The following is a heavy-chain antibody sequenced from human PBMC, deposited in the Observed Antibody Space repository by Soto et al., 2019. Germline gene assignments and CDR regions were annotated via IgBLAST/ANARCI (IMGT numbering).Heavy chain of an antibody. J-gene: IGHJ4*02. D-gene: IGHD2-15*01. CDR2: ISWNSNII. V-gene: IGHV3-9*01. CDR1: GFTFDDYA. Sequence: EVQLVESGGGLVQPGRSLRLSCAASGFTFDDYAMHWVRRVPGKGLEWVSSISWNSNIIGYADSVKGRFTIYRDKAKTSLYLQMNSLRPEDTALYYCAKGGPDGFCSGGRCYFDYWGQGTLVTVSS. CDR3: AKGGPDGFCSGGRCYFDY.